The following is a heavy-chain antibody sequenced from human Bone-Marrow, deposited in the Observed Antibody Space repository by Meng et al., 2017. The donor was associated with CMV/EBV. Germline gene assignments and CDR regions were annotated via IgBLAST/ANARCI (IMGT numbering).Heavy chain of an antibody. V-gene: IGHV4-34*01. D-gene: IGHD4-23*01. Sequence: SETLSLTCAVYGGSFSGYYWSWIRQPPGKGLEWIGEINHSGSTNYNPSLKSRVTISVDTSKNQFSLKLSSVTAADTAVYYCARHRGYGGNSFDYYFDLWGRGTLVTVSS. CDR1: GGSFSGYY. J-gene: IGHJ2*01. CDR3: ARHRGYGGNSFDYYFDL. CDR2: INHSGST.